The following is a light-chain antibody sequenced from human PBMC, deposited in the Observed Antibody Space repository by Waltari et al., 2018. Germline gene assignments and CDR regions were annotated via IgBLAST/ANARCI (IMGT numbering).Light chain of an antibody. J-gene: IGLJ3*02. CDR2: MNS. Sequence: QSVLTQPPSASGTPGQRLTIPCSGCTPNIGQPSVFWLQQLPGTAPKVLIYMNSARPSGVPDRFSGSTAGTSASLAISGLRSEDEADYYCAAWDASLHAWLFGGGTKLTVL. V-gene: IGLV1-47*01. CDR3: AAWDASLHAWL. CDR1: TPNIGQPS.